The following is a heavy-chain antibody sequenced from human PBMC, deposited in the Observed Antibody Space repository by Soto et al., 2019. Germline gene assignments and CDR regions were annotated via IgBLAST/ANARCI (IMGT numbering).Heavy chain of an antibody. CDR3: TKGTWLDI. D-gene: IGHD6-19*01. CDR1: GFTFGSHD. Sequence: GGSLRLSCAAPGFTFGSHDMSWVRQAPGKVLEWVSSISVSDPGTYYADSVKGRFTLSRDISKNTLFLQMDSLRVEDTALYYCTKGTWLDIWGQGTMVTVSS. J-gene: IGHJ3*02. CDR2: ISVSDPGT. V-gene: IGHV3-23*01.